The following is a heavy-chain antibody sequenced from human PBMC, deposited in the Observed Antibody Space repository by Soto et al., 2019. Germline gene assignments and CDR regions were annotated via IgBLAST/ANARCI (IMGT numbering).Heavy chain of an antibody. J-gene: IGHJ4*02. V-gene: IGHV1-69*12. D-gene: IGHD1-26*01. CDR3: ARGVPRGGFPPVAL. Sequence: QVQLVQSGAEVKKPGSSVKISCKASGDTFSSYSFSWVRQAPGQGFEWMGGFSPIFGTANYAQNFLVRVTITADELTSTVYLELSSLRSEDTAVYYCARGVPRGGFPPVALWGQGTLVTVSS. CDR2: FSPIFGTA. CDR1: GDTFSSYS.